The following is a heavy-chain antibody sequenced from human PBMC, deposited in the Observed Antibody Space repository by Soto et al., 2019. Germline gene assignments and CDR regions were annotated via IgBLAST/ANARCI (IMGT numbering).Heavy chain of an antibody. CDR1: GFTFSSYA. Sequence: PGGSLRLSCAASGFTFSSYAMHWVRQAPGKGLEYVSAISSNGGSTYYANSVKGRFTISRDNAKNSLYLQMNSLRAEDTAVYYCARDPDSSGWYNWFDPWGQGTLVTVSS. CDR2: ISSNGGST. J-gene: IGHJ5*02. CDR3: ARDPDSSGWYNWFDP. D-gene: IGHD6-19*01. V-gene: IGHV3-64*01.